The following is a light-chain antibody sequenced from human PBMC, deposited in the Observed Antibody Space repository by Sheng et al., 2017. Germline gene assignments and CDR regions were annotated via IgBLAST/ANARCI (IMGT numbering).Light chain of an antibody. Sequence: GDRVTVTCRASQNISNYVNWYQHKPGRAPKVLIYAASVLQSGVPSRFXGSGSGTDFSLTISRSATXRFCNLYCQQSHSSPPRFTFGPGTRVDFK. CDR2: AAS. J-gene: IGKJ3*01. CDR3: QQSHSSPPRFT. CDR1: QNISNY. V-gene: IGKV1-39*01.